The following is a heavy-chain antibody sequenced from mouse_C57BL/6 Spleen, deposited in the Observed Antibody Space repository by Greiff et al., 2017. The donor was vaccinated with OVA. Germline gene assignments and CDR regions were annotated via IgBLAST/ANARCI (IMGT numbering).Heavy chain of an antibody. D-gene: IGHD2-1*01. CDR1: GYTFTSYW. J-gene: IGHJ3*01. Sequence: QVQLQQPGAELVMPGASVKLSCKASGYTFTSYWMHWVKQRPGQGLEWIGEIDPSDSYTNYNQKFKGKSTLTVDKSSSTAYMQLSSLTSEDSAVYYCAHYGNFADWGQGTLVTVSA. V-gene: IGHV1-69*01. CDR2: IDPSDSYT. CDR3: AHYGNFAD.